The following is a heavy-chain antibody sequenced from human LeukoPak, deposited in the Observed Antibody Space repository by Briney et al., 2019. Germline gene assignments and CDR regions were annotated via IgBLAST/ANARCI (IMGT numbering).Heavy chain of an antibody. CDR3: ARDQEVTGTTFAHDY. Sequence: ASVKVSCKTSGYTFTGYYMHWVRQAPGQGLEWMGWINPNSGGTNYAQKLQGRVTMTTDTSTSTAYMELRSLRSDDTAVYYCARDQEVTGTTFAHDYWGQGTLVTVSS. D-gene: IGHD1-20*01. V-gene: IGHV1-2*02. CDR2: INPNSGGT. J-gene: IGHJ4*02. CDR1: GYTFTGYY.